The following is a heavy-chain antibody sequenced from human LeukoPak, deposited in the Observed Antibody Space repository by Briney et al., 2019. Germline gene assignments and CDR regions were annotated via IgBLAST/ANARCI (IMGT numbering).Heavy chain of an antibody. CDR1: GGSFSGYY. CDR3: ARAVSYCSSTSCYGNQDYYYYYMDV. CDR2: INHSGST. D-gene: IGHD2-2*01. V-gene: IGHV4-34*01. Sequence: SETLSLTCAVYGGSFSGYYWSWIRQPPGKGLEWIGEINHSGSTNYNPSLKSRVTISVDTSKNQFSLKLSSLTAADTAVYYCARAVSYCSSTSCYGNQDYYYYYMDVWGKGTTVTVSS. J-gene: IGHJ6*03.